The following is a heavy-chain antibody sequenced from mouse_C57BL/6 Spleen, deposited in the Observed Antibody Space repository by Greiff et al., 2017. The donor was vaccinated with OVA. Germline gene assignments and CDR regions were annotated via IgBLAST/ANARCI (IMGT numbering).Heavy chain of an antibody. V-gene: IGHV6-3*01. D-gene: IGHD1-1*01. CDR3: IYYGSNLWYFDV. Sequence: EVQGVESGGGLVQPGGSMKLSCVASGFTFSNYWMNWVRQSPEKGLEWVAQIRLKSDNYATHYAESVKGRFTISRDDSKSSVYLQMNNLRAEDTGIYYCIYYGSNLWYFDVWGTGTTVTVSS. J-gene: IGHJ1*03. CDR2: IRLKSDNYAT. CDR1: GFTFSNYW.